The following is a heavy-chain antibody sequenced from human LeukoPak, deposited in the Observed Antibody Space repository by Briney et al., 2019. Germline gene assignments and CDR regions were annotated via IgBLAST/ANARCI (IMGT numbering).Heavy chain of an antibody. V-gene: IGHV1-2*06. CDR3: ARRSISAAAGTDWFDP. J-gene: IGHJ5*02. Sequence: GASVKVSCKASGGTFSSYAISWVRQAPGQGLEWMGRINPNSGGTNYAQKFQGRVTMTRDTSISTAYMELSRLRSDDTAVYYCARRSISAAAGTDWFDPWGQGTLVTVSS. CDR2: INPNSGGT. CDR1: GGTFSSYA. D-gene: IGHD6-13*01.